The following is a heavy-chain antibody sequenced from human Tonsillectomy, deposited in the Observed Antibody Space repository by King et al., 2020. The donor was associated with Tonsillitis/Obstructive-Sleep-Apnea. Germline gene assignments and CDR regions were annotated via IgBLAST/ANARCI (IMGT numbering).Heavy chain of an antibody. J-gene: IGHJ6*03. V-gene: IGHV2-70*11. CDR2: IDWDDDK. D-gene: IGHD6-13*01. CDR1: GFSLSTGGMC. CDR3: ARISPDATAVGNYYSMDV. Sequence: VTLKESGPALVKPTQTLTLTCTFSGFSLSTGGMCVSWIRQPPGKALEWLARIDWDDDKYYSTSLKTRLTISKDTSKNQVVLTMTNMDPVDTATYYCARISPDATAVGNYYSMDVWGKGTTVTVSS.